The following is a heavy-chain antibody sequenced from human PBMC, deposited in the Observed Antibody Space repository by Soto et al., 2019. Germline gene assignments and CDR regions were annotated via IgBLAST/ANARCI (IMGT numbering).Heavy chain of an antibody. V-gene: IGHV4-61*08. J-gene: IGHJ4*02. D-gene: IGHD5-12*01. CDR3: ARDKGEGYNWDY. CDR2: IYYSGTT. Sequence: PSETLSLTCTVSGGSVSSGGYYWSWIRQPPGKGLEWIGHIYYSGTTDYNPSLKSRVTISVDTSKNQFSLKLISLTAADTAVYYCARDKGEGYNWDYWGQGALVTVSS. CDR1: GGSVSSGGYY.